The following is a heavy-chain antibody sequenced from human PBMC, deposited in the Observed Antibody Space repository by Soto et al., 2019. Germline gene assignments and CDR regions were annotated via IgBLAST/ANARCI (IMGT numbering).Heavy chain of an antibody. D-gene: IGHD2-15*01. J-gene: IGHJ6*02. V-gene: IGHV3-21*01. CDR2: ISSSSSYI. Sequence: GGSLRLSCAASGFTFSSYSMNWVRQAPGKGLEWVSSISSSSSYIYYADSVKGRFTISRDNAKNSLYLQMNSLRAEDTAVYYCARGVVVAATSPFYYYYGMDVWGQGTTVTVSS. CDR3: ARGVVVAATSPFYYYYGMDV. CDR1: GFTFSSYS.